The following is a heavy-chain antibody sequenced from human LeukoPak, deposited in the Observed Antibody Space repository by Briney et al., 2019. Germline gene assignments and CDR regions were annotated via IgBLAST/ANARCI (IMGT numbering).Heavy chain of an antibody. Sequence: PSETLSLTCTVSGGSISTYYWSWIRQPAGKGLEWIGRIYTSGSTNYNPSLKSRVSMSVDTSKNQFSLKLSSVTAADTAVYFCARGTVPNAFDIWGQGTMVTVS. V-gene: IGHV4-4*07. CDR1: GGSISTYY. D-gene: IGHD1/OR15-1a*01. CDR3: ARGTVPNAFDI. J-gene: IGHJ3*02. CDR2: IYTSGST.